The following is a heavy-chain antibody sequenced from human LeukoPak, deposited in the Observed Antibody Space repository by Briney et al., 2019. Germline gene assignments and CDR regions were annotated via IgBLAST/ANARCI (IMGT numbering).Heavy chain of an antibody. V-gene: IGHV3-23*01. CDR3: AKDEGVVLSTSFDFGH. CDR2: ISGSGRNT. Sequence: GGSLRLSCVVSGFTFSTYAMSWVRQAPGKGLEWVAFISGSGRNTYYADSVKGRFTISRDNFGNTLSLQMNSLRPDDTVIYYCAKDEGVVLSTSFDFGHWGQGTLVTVSS. D-gene: IGHD3-10*01. J-gene: IGHJ4*02. CDR1: GFTFSTYA.